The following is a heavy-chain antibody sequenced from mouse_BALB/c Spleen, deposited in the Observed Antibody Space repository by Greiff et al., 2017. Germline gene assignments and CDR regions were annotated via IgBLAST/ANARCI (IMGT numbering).Heavy chain of an antibody. CDR3: ARGEYYGPYYYAMDY. J-gene: IGHJ4*01. D-gene: IGHD1-2*01. V-gene: IGHV1S137*01. Sequence: VQLQQSGPELVRPGASVRISCKGSGYPFPVYAMHWVKQSPAKSLEWIGVICTSSGNPNYTQKFKGKATLTVDKSSSTAYMELTRLTSEDSAIFYCARGEYYGPYYYAMDYWGQGTSVTVSS. CDR2: ICTSSGNP. CDR1: GYPFPVYA.